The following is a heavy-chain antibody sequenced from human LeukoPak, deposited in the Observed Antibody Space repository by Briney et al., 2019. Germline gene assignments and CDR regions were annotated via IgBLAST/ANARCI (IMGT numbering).Heavy chain of an antibody. J-gene: IGHJ3*02. CDR2: IYYSGST. V-gene: IGHV4-59*01. D-gene: IGHD5-18*01. Sequence: PSETLSLTCTVSGGSISSYYWSWIRQPPGKRLEWIGYIYYSGSTSYNPSLKSRVTISVDTSKNQISLKLSSVTAADTAVYYCARDLGVMVRAFGIWGQGTMVTVSS. CDR1: GGSISSYY. CDR3: ARDLGVMVRAFGI.